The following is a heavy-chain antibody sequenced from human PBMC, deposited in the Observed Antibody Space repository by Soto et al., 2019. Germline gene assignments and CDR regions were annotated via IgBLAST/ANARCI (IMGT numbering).Heavy chain of an antibody. J-gene: IGHJ4*02. D-gene: IGHD3-22*01. V-gene: IGHV3-23*01. CDR3: VKDAPGSGWLSDY. CDR1: GFTFSDYA. Sequence: ELHLLESGGDLVQPGGSLRLSCAASGFTFSDYAVSWVRQAPGRGLAWVSTITSSGGTYYADSVKGRFTISRDDSKNKLYLQVTSLRAEDAAVYYCVKDAPGSGWLSDYWGQGTLVTVSS. CDR2: ITSSGGT.